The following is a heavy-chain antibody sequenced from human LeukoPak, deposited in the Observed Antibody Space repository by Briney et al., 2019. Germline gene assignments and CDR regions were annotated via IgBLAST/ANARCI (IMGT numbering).Heavy chain of an antibody. D-gene: IGHD2-8*01. CDR3: ARDNGEWRLNWFDH. CDR1: GFTFSTYV. CDR2: IWDDGNNK. V-gene: IGHV3-33*01. J-gene: IGHJ5*02. Sequence: GGSLRLSCAASGFTFSTYVMHWVRQAPGKGLDWVALIWDDGNNKYYADSVKGRFTISRDNSKNTLYLQMNSLRAEDTAVYYCARDNGEWRLNWFDHWGEGTLVTVSS.